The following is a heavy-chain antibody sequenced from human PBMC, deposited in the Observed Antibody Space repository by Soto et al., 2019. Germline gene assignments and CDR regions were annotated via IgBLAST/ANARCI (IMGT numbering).Heavy chain of an antibody. D-gene: IGHD3-22*01. V-gene: IGHV1-69*13. CDR1: GGTFSSYA. Sequence: SVKVSCKASGGTFSSYAISWVRQAPGQGIEWMREIIPIFGTANYAQKFQGRVTITADESTSTAYMELSSLRSEDTAVYYCARPRYYYDSSGSYPGYYYYGMDVWGQGTTVTSP. J-gene: IGHJ6*02. CDR2: IIPIFGTA. CDR3: ARPRYYYDSSGSYPGYYYYGMDV.